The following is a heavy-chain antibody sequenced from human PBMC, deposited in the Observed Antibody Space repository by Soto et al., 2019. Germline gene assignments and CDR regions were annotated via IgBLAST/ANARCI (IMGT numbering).Heavy chain of an antibody. V-gene: IGHV3-7*01. CDR2: IKQDGSEK. CDR3: ATFYYYYMDV. Sequence: GGSLRLSCATSGFTFSNYWMSWVRQAPGKGLEWVANIKQDGSEKYYVDSVKGRFTISRDNAKNSLFLQVNGLRAEDTAVYYCATFYYYYMDVWGKGTTVTVSS. CDR1: GFTFSNYW. J-gene: IGHJ6*03.